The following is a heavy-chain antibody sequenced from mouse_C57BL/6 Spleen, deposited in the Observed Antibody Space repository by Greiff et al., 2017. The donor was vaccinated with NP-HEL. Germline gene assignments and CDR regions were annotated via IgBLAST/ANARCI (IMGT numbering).Heavy chain of an antibody. D-gene: IGHD2-3*01. CDR2: IYPGDGDT. J-gene: IGHJ1*03. CDR3: ARSYDGYYWYFDV. Sequence: QVQLKESGAELVKPGASVKISCKASGYAFSSYWMNWVKQRPGTGLEWIGQIYPGDGDTNYNGKFKGKATLTADKSSSTAYMQLSSLTSEDSAVYFCARSYDGYYWYFDVWGTGTTVTVSS. CDR1: GYAFSSYW. V-gene: IGHV1-80*01.